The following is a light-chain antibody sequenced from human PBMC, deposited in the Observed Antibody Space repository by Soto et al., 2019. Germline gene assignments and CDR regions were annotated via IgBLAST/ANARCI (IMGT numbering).Light chain of an antibody. Sequence: EIVLTRSPSTLSLSPGERATISCRASQSVSSCLAWYQQKPGQAPRLLIYDASSRATGIPARFSGSGSGTDFTLPISSLEPEDFAVYYCQQRRTFGQGTKVDIK. V-gene: IGKV3-11*01. J-gene: IGKJ1*01. CDR1: QSVSSC. CDR3: QQRRT. CDR2: DAS.